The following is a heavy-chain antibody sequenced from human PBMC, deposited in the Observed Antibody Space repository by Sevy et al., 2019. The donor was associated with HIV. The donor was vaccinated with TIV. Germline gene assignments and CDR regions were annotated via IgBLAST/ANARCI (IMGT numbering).Heavy chain of an antibody. V-gene: IGHV1-3*01. J-gene: IGHJ6*02. D-gene: IGHD6-19*01. CDR3: ARGSVAGTGYYYYYYGMDV. CDR1: GYTFTSYA. CDR2: INAGNGNT. Sequence: ASVKVSCKASGYTFTSYAMHWVRQAPGQRLEWMGWINAGNGNTKYSQKFQGRVTITRDTSARTADMELSSLRSEDTAVYYCARGSVAGTGYYYYYYGMDVWGQGTTVTVSS.